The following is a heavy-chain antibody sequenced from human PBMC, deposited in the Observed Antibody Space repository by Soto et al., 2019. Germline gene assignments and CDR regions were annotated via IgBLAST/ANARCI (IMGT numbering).Heavy chain of an antibody. J-gene: IGHJ4*02. CDR2: ISYDGSNK. V-gene: IGHV3-30*18. Sequence: PGGSLRLSCAASGFTFSSYGMHWVRQAPGKGLEWVAVISYDGSNKYYADSVKGRFTISRDNSKNTLYLQMNSLRAEDTAVYYCAKDLGYSSRGFDYWGQGTLVTVSS. CDR3: AKDLGYSSRGFDY. D-gene: IGHD6-13*01. CDR1: GFTFSSYG.